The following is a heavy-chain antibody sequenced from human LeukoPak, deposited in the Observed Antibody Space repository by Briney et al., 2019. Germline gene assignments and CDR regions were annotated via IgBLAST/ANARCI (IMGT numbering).Heavy chain of an antibody. CDR2: INPNSGGT. CDR3: ARIRARPYSSGWLPGDYSNWFDP. CDR1: GYTFTSYD. V-gene: IGHV1-2*02. D-gene: IGHD6-19*01. Sequence: GASVKVSCKTSGYTFTSYDLNWVRQAPGQGLEWMGWINPNSGGTNYAQKFQGRVTMTRDTSISTAYMELSRLRSDDTAVYYCARIRARPYSSGWLPGDYSNWFDPWGQGTLVTVSS. J-gene: IGHJ5*02.